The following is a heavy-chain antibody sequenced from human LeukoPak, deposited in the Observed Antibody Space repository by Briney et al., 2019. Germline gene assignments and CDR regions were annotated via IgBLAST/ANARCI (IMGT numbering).Heavy chain of an antibody. CDR3: AKDNEEATTSDY. CDR1: GFTFSSYA. V-gene: IGHV3-23*01. J-gene: IGHJ4*02. D-gene: IGHD5-12*01. Sequence: GGSLRLSCAASGFTFSSYAMSWVRQAPGKGLEWVSTVSGTGATAYYVDSVKGRFTISRDNSKNTLYLQMNSLRAEDTAVYYCAKDNEEATTSDYWGQGTLVTVSS. CDR2: VSGTGATA.